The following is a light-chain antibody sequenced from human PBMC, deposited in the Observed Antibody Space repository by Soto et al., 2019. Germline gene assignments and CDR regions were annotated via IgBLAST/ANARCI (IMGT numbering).Light chain of an antibody. J-gene: IGLJ3*02. CDR3: LLAYSGARV. CDR1: TGAVTNDHY. CDR2: DTS. V-gene: IGLV7-46*01. Sequence: QAVVTQEPSVTVSPGGTVTLTCGSSTGAVTNDHYPYWFQQKPGQAPRTLIYDTSKKHSWTPAHFSGSLLGGKAALTLSGVQPEDEADYYCLLAYSGARVFGGGTKVTVL.